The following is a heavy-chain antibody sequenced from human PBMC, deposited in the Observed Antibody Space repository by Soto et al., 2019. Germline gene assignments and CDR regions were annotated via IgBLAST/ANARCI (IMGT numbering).Heavy chain of an antibody. CDR1: GFSFSGSA. V-gene: IGHV3-73*01. J-gene: IGHJ6*02. CDR2: IRSKINNYAT. CDR3: AKGPPNYYYYGMDV. Sequence: GGSLRLSCAASGFSFSGSAIHWVRQASGKGLEWVGRIRSKINNYATAYAASVKGRFTISRDDSKNTAYLQMISLKSEDTAVYYCAKGPPNYYYYGMDVWGQGTTVTVSS.